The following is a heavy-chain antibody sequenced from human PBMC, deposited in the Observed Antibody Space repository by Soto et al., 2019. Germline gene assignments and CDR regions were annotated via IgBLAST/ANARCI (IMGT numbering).Heavy chain of an antibody. V-gene: IGHV1-3*01. J-gene: IGHJ4*02. Sequence: QVPLVQSGAEVKKPGASVKVSCKASGYTFTSYAMHWVRQAPGPRLEWMGWINAGNGNTKYSQKFQGRVTITRDTSASTAYMELSSLRSEDTAVYYCARDPYSSGWYGVDYWGQGTLVTVSS. CDR2: INAGNGNT. CDR1: GYTFTSYA. CDR3: ARDPYSSGWYGVDY. D-gene: IGHD6-19*01.